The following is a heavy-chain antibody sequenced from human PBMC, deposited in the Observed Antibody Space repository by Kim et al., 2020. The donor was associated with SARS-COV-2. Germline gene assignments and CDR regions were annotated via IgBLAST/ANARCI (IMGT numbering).Heavy chain of an antibody. V-gene: IGHV4-34*01. CDR3: ARGRPSYGGNPYNWFDP. J-gene: IGHJ5*02. CDR2: INHSGST. CDR1: GGSFSGYY. Sequence: SETLSLTCAVYGGSFSGYYWSWIRQPPGKGLEWIGEINHSGSTNYNPSLKSRVTISVDTSKNQFSLKLSSVTAADTAVYYCARGRPSYGGNPYNWFDPWGQGTLVTVSS. D-gene: IGHD4-17*01.